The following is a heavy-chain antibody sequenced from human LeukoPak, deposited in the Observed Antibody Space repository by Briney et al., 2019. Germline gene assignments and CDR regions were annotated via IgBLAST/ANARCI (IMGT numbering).Heavy chain of an antibody. D-gene: IGHD4-23*01. Sequence: GGSLRLSCSASGFSFNNAWMSWVRQARGKGLEWVGRIKRKTEGGTTDYAAPVKDIFYVSRDDSKNTVYLQLNNLKTEDTAVYYCATANSIEVKGSFDIWGQGTMVTVSS. J-gene: IGHJ3*02. CDR2: IKRKTEGGTT. V-gene: IGHV3-15*01. CDR1: GFSFNNAW. CDR3: ATANSIEVKGSFDI.